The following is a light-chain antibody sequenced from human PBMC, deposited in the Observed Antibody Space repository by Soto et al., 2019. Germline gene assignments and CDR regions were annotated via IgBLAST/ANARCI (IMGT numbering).Light chain of an antibody. CDR2: GAS. CDR1: QSISSNY. CDR3: QKYGTSPFT. Sequence: EIVLTQSPGTLSLSPGERATLSCRASQSISSNYLAWYQQKPGQAPRLLIYGASSRATGIPDRFSGSGSGTDFTLTISRLESEDVAVYGCQKYGTSPFTFGPGSKVDI. J-gene: IGKJ3*01. V-gene: IGKV3-20*01.